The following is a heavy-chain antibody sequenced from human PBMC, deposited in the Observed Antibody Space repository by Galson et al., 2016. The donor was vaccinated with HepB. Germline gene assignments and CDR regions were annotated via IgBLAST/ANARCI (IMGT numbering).Heavy chain of an antibody. CDR1: GGSIISTNW. V-gene: IGHV4-4*02. J-gene: IGHJ4*02. Sequence: SETLSLTCAVSGGSIISTNWWSWVRQPPGKGLEWIGEIYHRGSTNYNPSLESRVTISVDKSKNQFSLKLSSVTAADTAVYYCARQKAVTGHFDYWGQGTLVTVSS. CDR2: IYHRGST. CDR3: ARQKAVTGHFDY. D-gene: IGHD4-11*01.